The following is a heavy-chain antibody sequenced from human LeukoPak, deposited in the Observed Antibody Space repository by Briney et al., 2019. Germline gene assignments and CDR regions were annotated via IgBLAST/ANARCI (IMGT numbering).Heavy chain of an antibody. CDR2: IQRDGSSP. J-gene: IGHJ4*02. D-gene: IGHD3-16*01. CDR1: GFTFSDYP. Sequence: GGSLRLSCSASGFTFSDYPMHWVRQTPGKGLEWVSGIQRDGSSPTYADSVKGRFTISRDNAKGSVYLQMNILRAEDTAVYYCSRGHYGPDYWGQGTLVTVSS. V-gene: IGHV3-74*01. CDR3: SRGHYGPDY.